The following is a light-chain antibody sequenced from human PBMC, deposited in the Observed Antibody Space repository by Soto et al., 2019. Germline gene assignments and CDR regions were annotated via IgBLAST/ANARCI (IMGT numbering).Light chain of an antibody. CDR2: WAS. Sequence: DIVMTQSPDSLAVSLGERATINCKSSQSVLSSSNNKNYLAWYQQKPGQPPKLLIYWASTRESGVPDRFSGSGSETDFTLTISSLQAEDVAVYSCLQYYSTPGTFGQGTRLEI. CDR3: LQYYSTPGT. V-gene: IGKV4-1*01. J-gene: IGKJ5*01. CDR1: QSVLSSSNNKNY.